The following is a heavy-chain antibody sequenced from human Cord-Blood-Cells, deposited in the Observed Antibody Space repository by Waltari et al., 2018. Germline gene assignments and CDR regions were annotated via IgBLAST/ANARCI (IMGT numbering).Heavy chain of an antibody. CDR1: GYSISSGYY. CDR3: ARGRLHGDSGYDYFDY. Sequence: QVQLQESGPGLVKPSETLSLTCAVSGYSISSGYYWGWIRQPPGKGLEWIGSIYHSGSTSDNPSRKSRVTISVDTSKNQFSLKLSSVTAADTAVYYCARGRLHGDSGYDYFDYWGQGTLVTVSS. D-gene: IGHD5-12*01. J-gene: IGHJ4*02. CDR2: IYHSGST. V-gene: IGHV4-38-2*01.